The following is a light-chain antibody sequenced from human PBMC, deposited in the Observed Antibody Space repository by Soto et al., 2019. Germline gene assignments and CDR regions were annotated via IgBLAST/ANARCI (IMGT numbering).Light chain of an antibody. CDR2: GAS. J-gene: IGKJ1*01. V-gene: IGKV3-20*01. CDR1: QSVSSSY. Sequence: EMVLTQSPGTLSLSPGERATLSCRASQSVSSSYLAWYQQKPGQAPRLLIYGASSRATGIPDRFSGSGSGTDFTLTISRLEPEDFAVYYCQHYGSSWTFGQGTKVHIK. CDR3: QHYGSSWT.